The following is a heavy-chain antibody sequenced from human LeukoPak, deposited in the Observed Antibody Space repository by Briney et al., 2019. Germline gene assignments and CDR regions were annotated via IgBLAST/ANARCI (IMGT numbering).Heavy chain of an antibody. Sequence: GGSLRLSCAASGFTFSSYWMHWVRQAPGKGLVWVSRINSDGSITTYADSVRGRFTISRDNAKSTLYLQMNSQRAEDTAVYYCASSTQISKYADYWGQGALVTVSS. J-gene: IGHJ4*02. CDR2: INSDGSIT. CDR1: GFTFSSYW. CDR3: ASSTQISKYADY. V-gene: IGHV3-74*01. D-gene: IGHD2-2*01.